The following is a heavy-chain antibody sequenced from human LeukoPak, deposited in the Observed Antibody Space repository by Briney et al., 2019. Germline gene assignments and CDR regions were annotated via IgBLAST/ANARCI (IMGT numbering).Heavy chain of an antibody. V-gene: IGHV3-23*01. Sequence: GGSLRLSCAASGFTFSTYAMSWVRQAPGKGLEWVSTLTGSGASTYYADSVKGRFTISRDNSKNTLYVQMNSLRAEDTAVYYCAKDYFLIDYWGQGTLVTASS. CDR2: LTGSGAST. CDR1: GFTFSTYA. J-gene: IGHJ4*02. CDR3: AKDYFLIDY. D-gene: IGHD2/OR15-2a*01.